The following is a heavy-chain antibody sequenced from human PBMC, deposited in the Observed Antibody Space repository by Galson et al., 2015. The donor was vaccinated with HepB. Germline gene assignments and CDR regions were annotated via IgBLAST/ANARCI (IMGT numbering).Heavy chain of an antibody. CDR2: TSYDGTYK. J-gene: IGHJ6*02. D-gene: IGHD3-10*02. Sequence: SLRLSCAASGFTFRTYSMHWVRQAPGKGLEWVAVTSYDGTYKYSADSVKGRFTISRDNSKNTLYLQMNSLRAEDTAVYFCAREVMDGSSGPLTLYSYVVDVWGQGTTLTVSS. CDR3: AREVMDGSSGPLTLYSYVVDV. V-gene: IGHV3-30*04. CDR1: GFTFRTYS.